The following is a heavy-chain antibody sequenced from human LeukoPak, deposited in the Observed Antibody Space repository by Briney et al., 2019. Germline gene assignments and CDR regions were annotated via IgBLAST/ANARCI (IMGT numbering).Heavy chain of an antibody. V-gene: IGHV3-48*01. CDR3: ARAGANYYGSGSYYNDAFDI. Sequence: PGGSLRLSCAASGSTFSSYSMNWVRQAPGKGLEWVSYISSSSSTIYYADSVKGRFTISRDNAKNSLYLQMNSLRAEDTAVYYCARAGANYYGSGSYYNDAFDIWGQGTMVTVSS. J-gene: IGHJ3*02. CDR1: GSTFSSYS. CDR2: ISSSSSTI. D-gene: IGHD3-10*01.